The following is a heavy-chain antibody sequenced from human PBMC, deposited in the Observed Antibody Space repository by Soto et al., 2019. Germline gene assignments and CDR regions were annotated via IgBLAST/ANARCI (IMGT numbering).Heavy chain of an antibody. CDR2: IKGDASMT. J-gene: IGHJ5*02. V-gene: IGHV3-74*01. Sequence: EVQLVESGGGLVQPGGSLRLSCAASGFTFTTYWMHWVRQAPEKGLMWVARIKGDASMTSYADSVKGRFTISRDNAKNTLYLQMNSLRVDEDTAVYYRVRGGLLSYWFDPWGHGTLVTVSS. CDR1: GFTFTTYW. CDR3: VRGGLLSYWFDP. D-gene: IGHD2-15*01.